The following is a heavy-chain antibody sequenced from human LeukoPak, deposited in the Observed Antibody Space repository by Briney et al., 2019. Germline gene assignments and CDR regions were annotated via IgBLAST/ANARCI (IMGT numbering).Heavy chain of an antibody. CDR2: IWSDGTGK. Sequence: GGSLRISCAASGFTYTHYGMHGVRQAPGKGPEGVAVIWSDGTGKYYSDAVKGRFTISRDNSRNTLDLQMDSLRGDDTAVYYCARDAERGFDYSNSLKYWGQGTLVTVSS. J-gene: IGHJ4*02. D-gene: IGHD4-11*01. CDR1: GFTYTHYG. CDR3: ARDAERGFDYSNSLKY. V-gene: IGHV3-33*08.